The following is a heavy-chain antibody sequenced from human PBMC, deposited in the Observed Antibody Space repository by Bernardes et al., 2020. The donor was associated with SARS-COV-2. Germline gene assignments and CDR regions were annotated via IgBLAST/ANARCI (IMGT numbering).Heavy chain of an antibody. Sequence: GGSLRLSCAASGFTFSSSWMHWVRQIPGKGLVWVSRINTDGSSTSYADSVKGRFTISRDNAKNTLFLQMNSLRAEDTAMYYCARDLGYCTNGVCSPWGQGTLVIVSS. CDR2: INTDGSST. V-gene: IGHV3-74*01. J-gene: IGHJ5*02. CDR1: GFTFSSSW. D-gene: IGHD2-8*01. CDR3: ARDLGYCTNGVCSP.